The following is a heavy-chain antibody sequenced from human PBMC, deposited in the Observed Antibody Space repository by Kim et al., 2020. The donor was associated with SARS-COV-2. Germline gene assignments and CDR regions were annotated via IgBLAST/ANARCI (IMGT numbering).Heavy chain of an antibody. Sequence: YNPSLTSRVTMSVDPSKCQFSLKLSSVTAADTAVYYCARVMVRGVRRFDPWGQGTLVTVSS. J-gene: IGHJ5*02. CDR3: ARVMVRGVRRFDP. D-gene: IGHD3-10*01. V-gene: IGHV4-4*06.